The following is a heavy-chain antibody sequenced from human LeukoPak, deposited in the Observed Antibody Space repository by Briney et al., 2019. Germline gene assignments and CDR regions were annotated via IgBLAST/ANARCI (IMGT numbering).Heavy chain of an antibody. V-gene: IGHV3-7*01. J-gene: IGHJ4*02. Sequence: GGSLRLSCAASGFNFDNYWMSWVRQAPGKGLEWVANIREDGREKYYVDSVKGRFTISRDNAKKSLYLRMNSLRAEDSALYYCARWLDRWGQGTLVTVSS. CDR3: ARWLDR. CDR2: IREDGREK. CDR1: GFNFDNYW. D-gene: IGHD2-2*03.